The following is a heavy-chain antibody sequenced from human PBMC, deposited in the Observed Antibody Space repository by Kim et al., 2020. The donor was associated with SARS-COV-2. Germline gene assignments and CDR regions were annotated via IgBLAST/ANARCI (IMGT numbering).Heavy chain of an antibody. D-gene: IGHD3-10*01. CDR3: ARSVALVRGVIDEVNTWSES. V-gene: IGHV4-39*01. CDR2: INYSGNT. Sequence: SETLSLTCTVSGGSVASISFYWGWIRQTPGKGLEWIGSINYSGNTQYNPSLKSRVTISVETSKNQLSLKLTSVTAADTAVYYCARSVALVRGVIDEVNTWSESWGQGTLVTVS. J-gene: IGHJ5*01. CDR1: GGSVASISFY.